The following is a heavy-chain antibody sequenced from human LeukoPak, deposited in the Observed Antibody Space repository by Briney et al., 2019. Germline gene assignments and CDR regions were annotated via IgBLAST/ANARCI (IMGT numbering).Heavy chain of an antibody. J-gene: IGHJ4*02. D-gene: IGHD3-10*01. V-gene: IGHV3-23*01. CDR1: GFTFSSYA. Sequence: PGGSLRLSCAASGFTFSSYAMSWVRQAPGKGLEWVSAISGSGGSTYYADSVKGRFTISRDNSKNTLYLKMNSLRAEDTAVYYCAKDKGFSSGPFIAYFDYWGQGTLVTVSS. CDR2: ISGSGGST. CDR3: AKDKGFSSGPFIAYFDY.